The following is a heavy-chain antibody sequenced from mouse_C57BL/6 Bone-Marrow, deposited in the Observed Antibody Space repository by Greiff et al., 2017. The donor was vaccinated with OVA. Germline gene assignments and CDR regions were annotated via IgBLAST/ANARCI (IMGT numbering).Heavy chain of an antibody. CDR1: GYTFTSYW. CDR2: IDPSDSET. J-gene: IGHJ4*01. CDR3: ARRDAYYYAMDY. Sequence: QVQLQQSGAELVRPGSSVKLSCKASGYTFTSYWMHWVKQRPIQGLEWIGNIDPSDSETHYNQKFKDKATLTVDKSSSTAYMQLSSLTSEDSAVYYCARRDAYYYAMDYWGQGTSVTVSS. D-gene: IGHD3-3*01. V-gene: IGHV1-52*01.